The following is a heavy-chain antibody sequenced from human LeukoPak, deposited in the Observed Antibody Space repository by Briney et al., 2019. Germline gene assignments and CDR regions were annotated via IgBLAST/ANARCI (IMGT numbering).Heavy chain of an antibody. CDR3: AKEYYYDSSFDAFDI. CDR1: GFAFSSYG. D-gene: IGHD3-22*01. Sequence: GGSLRLSCAASGFAFSSYGMHWVRKAPGKGLEWVAVIGYDGSNKYYADSVKGRFTISRDNSKNTLYLQMSSLRAEDTAVYYCAKEYYYDSSFDAFDIWGQGTMVTVSS. J-gene: IGHJ3*02. V-gene: IGHV3-33*06. CDR2: IGYDGSNK.